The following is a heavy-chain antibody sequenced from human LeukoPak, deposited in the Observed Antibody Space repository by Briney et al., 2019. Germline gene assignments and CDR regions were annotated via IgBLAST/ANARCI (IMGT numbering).Heavy chain of an antibody. J-gene: IGHJ4*02. CDR1: GGSISSSSYY. Sequence: PSETLSLTCTVSGGSISSSSYYWGWVRQPPGKGLEWIVSIYYSGSTYYNPSLKSRLTISVDTTKNQFSLKLSSVTAADTAVYYCARSPYSNYPYYFDYWGQGTLVTVSS. CDR3: ARSPYSNYPYYFDY. CDR2: IYYSGST. D-gene: IGHD4-11*01. V-gene: IGHV4-39*01.